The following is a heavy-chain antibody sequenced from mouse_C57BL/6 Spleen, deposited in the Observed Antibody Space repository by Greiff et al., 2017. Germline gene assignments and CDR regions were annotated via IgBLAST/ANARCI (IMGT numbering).Heavy chain of an antibody. CDR3: ARRRPYDHYYAMDY. D-gene: IGHD2-3*01. CDR1: GYTITSYW. Sequence: VQLQQPGAELVRPGSSVKLSCKASGYTITSYWMDWVKQRPGQGLAWIGNIYPSDSETQYNQKFKDKATLTVDNSSSTAYIQLSRLTSEDSAVYYCARRRPYDHYYAMDYWGQGTSVTVSS. J-gene: IGHJ4*01. V-gene: IGHV1-61*01. CDR2: IYPSDSET.